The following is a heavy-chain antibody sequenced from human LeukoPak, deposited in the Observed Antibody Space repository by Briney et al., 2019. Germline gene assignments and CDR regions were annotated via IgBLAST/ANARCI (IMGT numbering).Heavy chain of an antibody. Sequence: SETLSLTCIVSGGSISDYYWSWIRQAPGKGLEWIGHIHYSGNTNYNPSLQSRVTITLDTSMNQFSLKVNFVTAADTAVYFCARDNYMGGWYWFDHWGQGTLVTVSS. CDR3: ARDNYMGGWYWFDH. CDR1: GGSISDYY. D-gene: IGHD6-19*01. J-gene: IGHJ5*02. CDR2: IHYSGNT. V-gene: IGHV4-59*01.